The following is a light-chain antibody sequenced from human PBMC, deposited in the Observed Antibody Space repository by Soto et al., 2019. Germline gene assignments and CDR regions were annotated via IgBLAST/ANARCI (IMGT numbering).Light chain of an antibody. CDR1: QGISTW. CDR3: QQGSSFPLT. CDR2: SAS. Sequence: DIQMTQSPSSVSASVGDRITITCRASQGISTWLAWHQQKPGKAPKLLNYSASSLQSGVPSRFSGSGSGTDFTLTISSLQPEDFATYFCQQGSSFPLTFGGGTKVEI. J-gene: IGKJ4*01. V-gene: IGKV1-12*01.